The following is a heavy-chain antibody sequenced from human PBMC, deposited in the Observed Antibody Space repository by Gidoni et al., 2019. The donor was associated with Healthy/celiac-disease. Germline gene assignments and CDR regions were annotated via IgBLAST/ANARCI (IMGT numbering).Heavy chain of an antibody. V-gene: IGHV5-10-1*01. J-gene: IGHJ4*02. CDR3: ARATNAGRNLDY. Sequence: DSYTNYSPSFQGHVTISADKSISTAYLQWSSLKASDTAMYYCARATNAGRNLDYWGQGTLVTVSS. CDR2: DSYT. D-gene: IGHD1-1*01.